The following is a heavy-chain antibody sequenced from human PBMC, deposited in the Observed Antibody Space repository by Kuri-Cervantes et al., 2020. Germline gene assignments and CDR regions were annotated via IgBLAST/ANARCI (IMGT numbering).Heavy chain of an antibody. CDR3: XXDSAPMIVTXTDAFDV. D-gene: IGHD3-22*01. CDR1: XXTFXDYS. V-gene: IGHV3-48*02. Sequence: GESLKXXXAAXXXTFXDYSMXXVRXAPXKGXEWXXXISXXXYAXXYAGSAKXXXXXXRDNAKXXLYLXINSLRXEDTXMYFCXXDSAPMIVTXTDAFDVWGQGTMVTVSS. CDR2: ISXXXYAX. J-gene: IGHJ3*01.